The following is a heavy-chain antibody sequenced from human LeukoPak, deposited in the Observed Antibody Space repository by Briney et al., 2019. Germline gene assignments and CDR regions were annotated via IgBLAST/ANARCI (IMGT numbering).Heavy chain of an antibody. V-gene: IGHV1-8*01. CDR3: ASHLILRGYCSSTSCYDGSFQH. CDR2: MNPNSGRT. CDR1: GYTLTSYD. D-gene: IGHD2-2*01. J-gene: IGHJ1*01. Sequence: ASVKVSCKASGYTLTSYDFNWVRQATGQGLEWMGWMNPNSGRTGYAQNFQGRITITRNTSISTAYMELSSLRSEDTAVYYCASHLILRGYCSSTSCYDGSFQHWGQGTLVTVSS.